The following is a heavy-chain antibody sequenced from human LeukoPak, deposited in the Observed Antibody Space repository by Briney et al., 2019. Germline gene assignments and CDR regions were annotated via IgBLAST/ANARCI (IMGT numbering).Heavy chain of an antibody. J-gene: IGHJ4*02. CDR1: GYSISSGYY. D-gene: IGHD5-12*01. Sequence: PSETLSLTCTVSGYSISSGYYWGWIRQPPGKGLEWIGSIYHSGSTYYNPSLKSRVTISVDTSKNQFSLKLSSVTAADTAVYYCARDRGSGYSGSRGEGFDYWGQGTLVTVSS. V-gene: IGHV4-38-2*02. CDR2: IYHSGST. CDR3: ARDRGSGYSGSRGEGFDY.